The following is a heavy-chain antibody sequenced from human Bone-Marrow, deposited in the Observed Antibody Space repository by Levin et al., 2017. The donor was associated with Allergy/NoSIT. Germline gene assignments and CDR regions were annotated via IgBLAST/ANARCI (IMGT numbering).Heavy chain of an antibody. D-gene: IGHD3-22*01. V-gene: IGHV1-8*01. J-gene: IGHJ4*02. CDR2: MNPNSGNT. Sequence: ASVKVSCKASGYTFTSYDINWVRQATGQGLEWMGWMNPNSGNTGYAQKFQGRVTMTRNTSISTAYMELSSLRSEDTAVYYSARVPRGGSGYFFDYWGQGTLVTVSS. CDR1: GYTFTSYD. CDR3: ARVPRGGSGYFFDY.